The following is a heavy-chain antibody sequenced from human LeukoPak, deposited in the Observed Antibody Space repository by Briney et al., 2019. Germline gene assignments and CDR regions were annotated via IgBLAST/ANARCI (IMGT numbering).Heavy chain of an antibody. D-gene: IGHD3-22*01. V-gene: IGHV4-31*11. CDR3: ARVDNSGSKRWFDP. CDR1: GGSISSGGYY. Sequence: SETLSLTCAVSGGSISSGGYYWSWIRQLPGKGLEWIGYIHYTGSTYYNPSLKSRVSISVDTAKNQFSLTLTSVTAADTAIYYCARVDNSGSKRWFDPWGQGTLVTVSS. CDR2: IHYTGST. J-gene: IGHJ5*02.